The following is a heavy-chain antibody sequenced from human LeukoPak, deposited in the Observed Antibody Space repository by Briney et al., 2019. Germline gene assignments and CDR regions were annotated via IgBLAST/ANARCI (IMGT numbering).Heavy chain of an antibody. Sequence: ASVKVSCKASGFTFTSYAINWVRQAPGQGLEWLGWMNPNSGNTGYAQNFQGRVTMTRNTSISTAYMELSSLRSEDTAVYYCARDYYGSKSSSFDPWGQGTLVTVSS. D-gene: IGHD3-10*01. CDR3: ARDYYGSKSSSFDP. V-gene: IGHV1-8*02. CDR2: MNPNSGNT. CDR1: GFTFTSYA. J-gene: IGHJ5*02.